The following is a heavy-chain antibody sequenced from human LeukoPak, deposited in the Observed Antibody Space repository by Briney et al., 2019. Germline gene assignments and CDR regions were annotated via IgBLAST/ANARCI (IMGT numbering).Heavy chain of an antibody. CDR3: ARERFSGYDWVYYYYYMDV. V-gene: IGHV1-18*01. CDR2: ISAYNGNT. CDR1: GYTFTSYG. D-gene: IGHD5-12*01. Sequence: ASAKVSCKASGYTFTSYGISWVRQAPGQGLEWMGWISAYNGNTNYAQKLQGRVTMTTDTSTSTAYMELRSLRSDDTAVYYCARERFSGYDWVYYYYYMDVWGKGTTVTVSS. J-gene: IGHJ6*03.